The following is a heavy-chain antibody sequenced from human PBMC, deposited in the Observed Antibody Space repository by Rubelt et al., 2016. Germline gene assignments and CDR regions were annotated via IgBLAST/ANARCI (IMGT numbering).Heavy chain of an antibody. Sequence: EVQLVQSGAEVKKPGESLKISCKGSGYSFTSYWIGWVRQLPGKGLEWLGIIYPGDSDTRYSPSFQGQVSISADKSISTAYLQWSSLKASDTAMYYCASLSSSSHDAFDIWGQGTMVTVSS. D-gene: IGHD6-6*01. CDR1: GYSFTSYW. CDR3: ASLSSSSHDAFDI. V-gene: IGHV5-51*01. J-gene: IGHJ3*02. CDR2: IYPGDSDT.